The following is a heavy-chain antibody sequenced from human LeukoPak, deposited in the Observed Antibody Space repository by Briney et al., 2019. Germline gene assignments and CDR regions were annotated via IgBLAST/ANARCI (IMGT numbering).Heavy chain of an antibody. D-gene: IGHD3-22*01. CDR1: GGSISSSSYY. CDR2: IYYSGST. Sequence: SETLSLTCTVSGGSISSSSYYWGWIRQPPGKGLEWIGSIYYSGSTYYNPSLKSRVTISVDTSKNQFSLKLSSVTAADTAVFYCGRFSYYYDSSGQPGSYYFDYGGRETRVTVSS. J-gene: IGHJ4*02. V-gene: IGHV4-39*01. CDR3: GRFSYYYDSSGQPGSYYFDY.